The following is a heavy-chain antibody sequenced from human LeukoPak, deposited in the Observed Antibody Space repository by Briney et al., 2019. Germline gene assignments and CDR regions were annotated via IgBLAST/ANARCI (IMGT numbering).Heavy chain of an antibody. CDR3: ASRGSSSWYYFDY. D-gene: IGHD6-13*01. Sequence: GESLKISCKGSGYSFTSYWIGWVRQMPGKGLEGMGIIYPGDSDTRYSPSFQGQVTISADKPISTAYLQWSSLKASDTAMYYCASRGSSSWYYFDYWGQGTLVTVSS. CDR2: IYPGDSDT. CDR1: GYSFTSYW. V-gene: IGHV5-51*04. J-gene: IGHJ4*02.